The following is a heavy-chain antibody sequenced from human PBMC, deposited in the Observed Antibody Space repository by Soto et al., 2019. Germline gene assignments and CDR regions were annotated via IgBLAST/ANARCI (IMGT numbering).Heavy chain of an antibody. CDR3: ARGLYYYDSSGYYGN. V-gene: IGHV3-21*01. D-gene: IGHD3-22*01. CDR1: GSTFSSYS. Sequence: GGSLRLSCAASGSTFSSYSMNWVRQAPGKGLEWVSSISSSSSYIYYADSVKGRFTISRDNAKNSLYLQMNSLRAEDTAVYYCARGLYYYDSSGYYGNWGQGTLVTVSS. CDR2: ISSSSSYI. J-gene: IGHJ4*02.